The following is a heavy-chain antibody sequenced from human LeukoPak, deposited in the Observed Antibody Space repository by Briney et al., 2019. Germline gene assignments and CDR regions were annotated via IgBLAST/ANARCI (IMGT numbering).Heavy chain of an antibody. V-gene: IGHV3-30*18. CDR1: GFTFSSYG. CDR2: ISYDGSNK. J-gene: IGHJ4*02. CDR3: AKDLSGSGSYLGL. Sequence: SGGSLRLSCAASGFTFSSYGMHWVRQAPGKGLEWVAVISYDGSNKYYADSVKGRFTISRDNSKNTLYLQMNSLGAEDTAVYYCAKDLSGSGSYLGLWGQGTLVTVSS. D-gene: IGHD3-10*01.